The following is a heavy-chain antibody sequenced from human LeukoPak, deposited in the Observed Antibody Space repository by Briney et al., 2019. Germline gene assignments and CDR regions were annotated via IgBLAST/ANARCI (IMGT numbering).Heavy chain of an antibody. CDR1: GFSFSDYY. Sequence: GGSLRLSCAASGFSFSDYYMTWIRQAPGKGLEWVSYISGSGSTIYYLDSVKGRFTTSRDNAKNSLYLQMNSLRAEDTAVYYCARDNAVPGLDYYYYYMDVWGKGTTVTVSS. D-gene: IGHD6-19*01. J-gene: IGHJ6*03. CDR2: ISGSGSTI. V-gene: IGHV3-11*01. CDR3: ARDNAVPGLDYYYYYMDV.